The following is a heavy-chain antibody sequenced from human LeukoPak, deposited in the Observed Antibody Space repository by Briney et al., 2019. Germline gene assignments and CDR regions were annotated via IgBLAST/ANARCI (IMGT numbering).Heavy chain of an antibody. CDR1: GFTFSTYA. Sequence: GGSLRLSCAASGFTFSTYAMSWVRQAPGKGLDWVSAISGNDGRTYYADSVKGRFTISRDNSKNTLYLQMNSLRAEDTAVYYCAKGTSSGSEDLFDYWGQGTLVTVSS. CDR2: ISGNDGRT. CDR3: AKGTSSGSEDLFDY. V-gene: IGHV3-23*01. J-gene: IGHJ4*02. D-gene: IGHD6-19*01.